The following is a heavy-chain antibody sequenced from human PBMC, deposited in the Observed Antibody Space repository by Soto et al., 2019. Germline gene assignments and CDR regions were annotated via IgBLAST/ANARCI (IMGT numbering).Heavy chain of an antibody. J-gene: IGHJ6*02. CDR2: IYPGDSDT. CDR1: GYSFTSYW. Sequence: GESLKISCKGSGYSFTSYWIGWVRQMPGKGLEWMGIIYPGDSDTRYSPSFQGQVTISADKSISTAYLQWSSLKASDTAMYYCSRHVGIGELRSYCCGMDVWGQGTTVTVSS. V-gene: IGHV5-51*01. CDR3: SRHVGIGELRSYCCGMDV. D-gene: IGHD3-3*01.